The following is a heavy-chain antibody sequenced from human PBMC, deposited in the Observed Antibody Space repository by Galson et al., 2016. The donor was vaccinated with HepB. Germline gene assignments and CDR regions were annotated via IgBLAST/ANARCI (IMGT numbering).Heavy chain of an antibody. CDR3: AKNDYLTPYYYYGMDV. CDR1: GFTFSSYA. D-gene: IGHD4-11*01. Sequence: SLRLSCAASGFTFSSYAMHWVRQAPGKGLEWLAVISYGGRNKYYADPVKGRFTVSRDDSKNTLYLQMNSLIPEDTAVYYCAKNDYLTPYYYYGMDVWGQGTTVTVSS. CDR2: ISYGGRNK. V-gene: IGHV3-30-3*02. J-gene: IGHJ6*02.